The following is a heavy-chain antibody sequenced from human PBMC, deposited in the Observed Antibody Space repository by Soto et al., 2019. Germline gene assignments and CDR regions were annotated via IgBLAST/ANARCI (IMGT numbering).Heavy chain of an antibody. J-gene: IGHJ6*02. CDR1: GYSFTSYW. V-gene: IGHV5-10-1*01. CDR2: IDPSDSYT. Sequence: XESLKIWCKGCGYSFTSYWISWVRQMPGKGLEWMGRIDPSDSYTNYSPSFQGHVTISADKSISTAYLQWSSLKASDTAMYYCARWRDYYGMDVWGQGPTVTVSS. CDR3: ARWRDYYGMDV.